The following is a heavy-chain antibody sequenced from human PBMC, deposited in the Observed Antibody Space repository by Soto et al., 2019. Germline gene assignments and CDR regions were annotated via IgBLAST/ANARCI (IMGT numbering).Heavy chain of an antibody. CDR1: GYTFTSYY. V-gene: IGHV1-69*01. Sequence: QVQLVQSGAEMKEPGDSVRVSCEASGYTFTSYYIHWVRQAPGQGLEWMGWINPTFGTTNYAHKFRGRVTITADESTDTAYMELSSLRSDDTAVYYCAGASDSTWYNWLDPWGQGTLVTVSS. CDR2: INPTFGTT. J-gene: IGHJ5*02. D-gene: IGHD4-4*01. CDR3: AGASDSTWYNWLDP.